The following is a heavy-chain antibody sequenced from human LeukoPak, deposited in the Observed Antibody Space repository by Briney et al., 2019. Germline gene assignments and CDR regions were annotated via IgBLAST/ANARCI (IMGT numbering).Heavy chain of an antibody. J-gene: IGHJ2*01. CDR2: INQSGST. CDR3: ARAARQGFTMIVVPFFYFDL. V-gene: IGHV4-31*03. D-gene: IGHD3-22*01. CDR1: GGPHSSGASH. Sequence: SQPLSLTCTVSGGPHSSGASHWRWIPQHPKRGLEWVGYINQSGSTYYGPSLGSRVTMSVDTSKNQFPLKLSSVTAADSAVYYCARAARQGFTMIVVPFFYFDLWGRGTLVTVSS.